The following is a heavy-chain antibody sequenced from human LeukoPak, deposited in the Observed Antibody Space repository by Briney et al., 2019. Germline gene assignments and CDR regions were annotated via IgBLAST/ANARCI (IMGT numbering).Heavy chain of an antibody. CDR1: GFTVSHNY. J-gene: IGHJ4*02. Sequence: GGSLRLSCAASGFTVSHNYMSWVRQAPGKGLEWVSVIYSGGSTYYADSVKGRFTISRDNSKNTLYLQMNTLRAEDTAVYYCATRMVTTWAFDYWGQGTLVTVCS. CDR2: IYSGGST. V-gene: IGHV3-53*01. CDR3: ATRMVTTWAFDY. D-gene: IGHD4-17*01.